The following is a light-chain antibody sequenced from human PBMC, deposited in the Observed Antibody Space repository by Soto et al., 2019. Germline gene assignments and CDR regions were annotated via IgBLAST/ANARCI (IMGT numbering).Light chain of an antibody. CDR3: QQYTNWPYT. V-gene: IGKV3-15*01. CDR1: QSVGSN. CDR2: GAS. Sequence: EIVMTHSPATLSVSPGERAALSCRASQSVGSNLAWYQQTAGQAPRLLIYGASTRATGIPARFSGSGSGTEFTLTISSLQSEDFAVYSWQQYTNWPYTFGQGTKLEIK. J-gene: IGKJ2*01.